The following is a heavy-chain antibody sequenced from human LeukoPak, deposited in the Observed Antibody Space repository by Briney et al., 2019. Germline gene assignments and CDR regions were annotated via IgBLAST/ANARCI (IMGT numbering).Heavy chain of an antibody. CDR3: AGDIVG. CDR2: ISYDGSNK. CDR1: GFTFSSFA. Sequence: PGGSLRLSCAASGFTFSSFATHWVRQAPGKGLEWVAVISYDGSNKYYADSVKGRFTISRDNSKNTLYLQMNSLRAEDTAVYYCAGDIVGWGQGTLVTVSS. D-gene: IGHD2-15*01. J-gene: IGHJ4*02. V-gene: IGHV3-30*04.